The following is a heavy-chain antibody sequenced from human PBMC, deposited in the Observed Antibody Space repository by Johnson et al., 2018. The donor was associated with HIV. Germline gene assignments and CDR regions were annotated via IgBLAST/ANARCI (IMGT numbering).Heavy chain of an antibody. CDR1: GFNFRTYG. J-gene: IGHJ3*02. CDR3: ARWSTEGSDAFDI. D-gene: IGHD1-26*01. CDR2: VSYDGNNK. V-gene: IGHV3-30*03. Sequence: QVQLVESGGGVVQPGRSLRLSCAASGFNFRTYGMHWVRQAPGKGLECVAVVSYDGNNKYYGDSVKGRFTVSRDNSKNTMYLQMNSLRAEDTALYYCARWSTEGSDAFDIWGQGTMVTVSS.